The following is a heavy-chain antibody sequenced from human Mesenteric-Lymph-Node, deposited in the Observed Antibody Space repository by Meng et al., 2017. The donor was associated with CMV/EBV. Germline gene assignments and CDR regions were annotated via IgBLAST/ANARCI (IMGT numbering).Heavy chain of an antibody. CDR3: AKDTSWTTDAFDI. V-gene: IGHV3-9*01. CDR2: ISWNSGSI. D-gene: IGHD1-1*01. J-gene: IGHJ3*02. CDR1: GFTFDDYA. Sequence: GGSLRLSCAASGFTFDDYAMHWVRQAPGKGLEWVSGISWNSGSIGYADSVKGRFTISRDNAKNSLYLQMNSLRAEDTALYYCAKDTSWTTDAFDIWGQGTMDTVSS.